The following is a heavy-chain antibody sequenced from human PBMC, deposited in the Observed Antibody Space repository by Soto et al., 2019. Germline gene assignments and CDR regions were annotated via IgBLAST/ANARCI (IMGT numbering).Heavy chain of an antibody. CDR1: GYTFSTYG. CDR3: ARDWKGAEGFDP. V-gene: IGHV1-18*01. Sequence: QGQLVQSGAEVKKPGASVKVSCKASGYTFSTYGFSWVRQAPGQGLEWMGWIGADNGDTNYAQNFQGRVTMTTDTSTTTSYMERRSLTSDDTAVYFCARDWKGAEGFDPWGQGTLVTVSS. D-gene: IGHD1-1*01. CDR2: IGADNGDT. J-gene: IGHJ5*02.